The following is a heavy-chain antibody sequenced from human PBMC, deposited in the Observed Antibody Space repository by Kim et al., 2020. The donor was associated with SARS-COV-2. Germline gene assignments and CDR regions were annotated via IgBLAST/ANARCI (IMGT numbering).Heavy chain of an antibody. CDR3: ARDRWGGYFQH. CDR1: GFTFSSYS. CDR2: ISSSSSYI. Sequence: GGSLRLSCAASGFTFSSYSMNWVRQAPGKGLEWVSSISSSSSYIYYADSVKGRFTISRDNAKNSLYLQMNSLRAEDTAVYYCARDRWGGYFQHWGQGTLVTVSS. J-gene: IGHJ1*01. D-gene: IGHD3-16*01. V-gene: IGHV3-21*01.